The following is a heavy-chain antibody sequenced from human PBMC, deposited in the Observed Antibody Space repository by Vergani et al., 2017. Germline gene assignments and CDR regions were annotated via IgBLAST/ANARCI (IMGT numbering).Heavy chain of an antibody. D-gene: IGHD6-6*01. V-gene: IGHV4-34*01. CDR3: ASQPHRIAARAPYYYYMDV. J-gene: IGHJ6*03. Sequence: QVHLQQWGAGLLKPSETLSLTCAVYGGSFSGHYWSWIRQPPGKGLEWIGEINHSGITNYNPSLKSRVTISVDTSKNQFSLKLSSVTAADTAVYYCASQPHRIAARAPYYYYMDVWGKXP. CDR2: INHSGIT. CDR1: GGSFSGHY.